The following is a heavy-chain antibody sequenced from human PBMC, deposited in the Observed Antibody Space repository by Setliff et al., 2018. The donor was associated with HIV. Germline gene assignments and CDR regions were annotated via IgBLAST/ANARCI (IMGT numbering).Heavy chain of an antibody. V-gene: IGHV4-34*01. J-gene: IGHJ3*02. CDR1: GGSSNNYY. Sequence: SETLSLTCAVYGGSSNNYYWSWIRQPPEKGLEWIGEINHSGSTNYNPSLKTRVTITLDTSKNQFSLKLSSVTAADTAVYFCAREKRGYSYAKEAFDIWGHGTMVTVSS. D-gene: IGHD5-18*01. CDR2: INHSGST. CDR3: AREKRGYSYAKEAFDI.